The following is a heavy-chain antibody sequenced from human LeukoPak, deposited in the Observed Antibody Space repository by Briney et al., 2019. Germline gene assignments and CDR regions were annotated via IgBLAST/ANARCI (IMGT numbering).Heavy chain of an antibody. CDR2: ISRSSSII. Sequence: PGGTLRLSCAASGFTFSRNGMTWVRQAPGKGLEWVSYISRSSSIIYYADSVKGRFTISRDNAKNSLYLQMNSLRAEDTAVYYCARAKRNAFDIWGQGTMVTVSS. V-gene: IGHV3-48*01. CDR3: ARAKRNAFDI. J-gene: IGHJ3*02. CDR1: GFTFSRNG.